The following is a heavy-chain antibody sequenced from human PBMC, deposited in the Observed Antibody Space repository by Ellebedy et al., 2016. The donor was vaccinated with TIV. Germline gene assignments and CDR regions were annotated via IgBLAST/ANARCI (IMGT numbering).Heavy chain of an antibody. CDR3: AEGRSGWYYFDY. CDR1: GGSFSGYY. D-gene: IGHD6-19*01. Sequence: SETLSLTCAVYGGSFSGYYWSWIRQPPGKGLEWIGEINQSGRTNYNPSLDKGRVTISVDTSKNQCSLRLSSVTVADTAVYYCAEGRSGWYYFDYWGQGTPVTVSS. V-gene: IGHV4-34*01. J-gene: IGHJ4*02. CDR2: INQSGRT.